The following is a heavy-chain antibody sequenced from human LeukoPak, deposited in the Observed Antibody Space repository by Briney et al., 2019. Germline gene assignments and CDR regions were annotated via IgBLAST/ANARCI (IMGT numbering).Heavy chain of an antibody. Sequence: PGGSLRLSCAASGFTFSSYSMNWVRQAPGKGLEWVSSISSSSSYIYYADSVKGRFTISRDNAKNSLYLQMNSLRAEDTAVYYCARAGVSSGYYPQDFDYWGQGTLVTVSS. J-gene: IGHJ4*02. CDR1: GFTFSSYS. CDR2: ISSSSSYI. D-gene: IGHD3-22*01. V-gene: IGHV3-21*01. CDR3: ARAGVSSGYYPQDFDY.